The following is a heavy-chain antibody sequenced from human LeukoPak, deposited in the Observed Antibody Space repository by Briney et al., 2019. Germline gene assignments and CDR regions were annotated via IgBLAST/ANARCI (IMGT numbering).Heavy chain of an antibody. CDR3: TRLVGWPYRYYYDY. CDR1: GASTSSNNYY. D-gene: IGHD2-15*01. V-gene: IGHV4-39*01. J-gene: IGHJ4*02. CDR2: IYYNRDT. Sequence: SETLSLTCTVSGASTSSNNYYWGWIRQPPGKGLEWIENIYYNRDTHDNPSLKSRVTISIDTSKNQFSLKLSSVTAADTAIYYCTRLVGWPYRYYYDYWGQGTLITVSS.